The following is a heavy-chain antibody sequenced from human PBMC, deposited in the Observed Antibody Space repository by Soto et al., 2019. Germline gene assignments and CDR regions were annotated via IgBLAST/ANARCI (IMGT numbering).Heavy chain of an antibody. CDR3: ARDRDYGGNGDY. Sequence: GGSLRLSCAASGFTFSSYWMHWVRQAPGKGLVWVSRINSDGSSTSYADSVKGRFTISRDNARNTLYLQMNSLRAEDTAVYYRARDRDYGGNGDYWGQGTLVTVSS. D-gene: IGHD4-17*01. CDR2: INSDGSST. J-gene: IGHJ4*02. CDR1: GFTFSSYW. V-gene: IGHV3-74*01.